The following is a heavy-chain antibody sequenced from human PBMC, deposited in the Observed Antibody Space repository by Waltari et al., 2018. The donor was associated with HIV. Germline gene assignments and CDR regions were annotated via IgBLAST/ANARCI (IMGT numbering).Heavy chain of an antibody. J-gene: IGHJ6*02. Sequence: QVQLQQSGPGLVKPSQTLSLTCAISGDRVPSTSAAWNWIRQSPSRGLEWLGRTYYRSKWYNDYAVSVKSRITINPDTSKNQFSLQLNSVTPEDTAVYYCARDLRGYSYGEGHYGMDVWGQGTTVTVSS. CDR2: TYYRSKWYN. D-gene: IGHD5-18*01. CDR3: ARDLRGYSYGEGHYGMDV. CDR1: GDRVPSTSAA. V-gene: IGHV6-1*01.